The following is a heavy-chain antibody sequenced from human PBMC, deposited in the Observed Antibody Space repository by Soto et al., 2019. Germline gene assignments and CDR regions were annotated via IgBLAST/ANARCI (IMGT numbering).Heavy chain of an antibody. CDR1: GGSVNSDSYY. V-gene: IGHV4-61*01. CDR3: ARARQYYDSEFDP. CDR2: LYYSGST. Sequence: SATLSLTCTVSGGSVNSDSYYWSWIRQPPGKRLEWIGSLYYSGSTNYNPSLKSRVTISVDTSKNQFSLRLSSVTAADTAVYYCARARQYYDSEFDPWGQGTLVTVSS. J-gene: IGHJ5*02. D-gene: IGHD3-22*01.